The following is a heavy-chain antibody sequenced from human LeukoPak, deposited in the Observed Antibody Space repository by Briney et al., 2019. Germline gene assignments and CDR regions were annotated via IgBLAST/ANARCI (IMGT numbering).Heavy chain of an antibody. CDR3: ARDGFVGATGGSDKQPYQDAFDI. CDR2: ISAYNGNT. CDR1: GYTFTSYG. J-gene: IGHJ3*02. V-gene: IGHV1-18*01. Sequence: GASVKVSCKASGYTFTSYGISWVRQAPGQGLEWMGWISAYNGNTNYAQKLLGRVTMTTDTSTSTAYMELRSLRSDDTAVYYCARDGFVGATGGSDKQPYQDAFDIWGQGTMVTVSS. D-gene: IGHD1-26*01.